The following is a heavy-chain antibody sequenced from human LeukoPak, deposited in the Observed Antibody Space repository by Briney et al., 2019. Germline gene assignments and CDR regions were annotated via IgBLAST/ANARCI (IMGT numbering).Heavy chain of an antibody. D-gene: IGHD3-10*01. Sequence: ASETLSLTCTVSGVSISSGGYYWSWIRQHPGKGLEWIGYIYYSGSTYYNPSLKSRVTISVDTSKNRFSLKLSSVTAADTAVYYCARDQKAGTYYYGSGSHGMDVWGQGTTVTVSS. CDR3: ARDQKAGTYYYGSGSHGMDV. V-gene: IGHV4-31*03. CDR2: IYYSGST. J-gene: IGHJ6*02. CDR1: GVSISSGGYY.